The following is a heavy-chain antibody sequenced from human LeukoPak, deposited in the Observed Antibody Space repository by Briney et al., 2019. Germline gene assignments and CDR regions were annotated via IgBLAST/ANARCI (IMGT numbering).Heavy chain of an antibody. CDR1: GYRFTTYW. CDR2: IYPGDSDT. CDR3: TRPPPMYYYDSSASYDAFDI. Sequence: GGSLQIPFKGSGYRFTTYWIGWGRPMPGKGLEWMGIIYPGDSDTRYRPSFQGQVTISADKSLSTAYLQWSSLQACDTRMYYCTRPPPMYYYDSSASYDAFDIWGQGRMVTVSS. D-gene: IGHD3-22*01. V-gene: IGHV5-51*01. J-gene: IGHJ3*02.